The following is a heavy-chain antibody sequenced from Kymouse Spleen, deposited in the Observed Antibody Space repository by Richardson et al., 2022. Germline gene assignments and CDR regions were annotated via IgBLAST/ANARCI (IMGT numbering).Heavy chain of an antibody. CDR3: TLLWFGESGMDV. CDR1: GFTFSGSA. D-gene: IGHD3-10*01. CDR2: IRSKANSYAT. J-gene: IGHJ6*02. Sequence: EVQLVESGGGLVQPGGSLKLSCAASGFTFSGSAMHWVRQASGKGLEWVGRIRSKANSYATAYAASVKGRFTISRDDSKNTAYLQMNSLKTEDTAVYYCTLLWFGESGMDVWGQGTTVTVSS. V-gene: IGHV3-73*02.